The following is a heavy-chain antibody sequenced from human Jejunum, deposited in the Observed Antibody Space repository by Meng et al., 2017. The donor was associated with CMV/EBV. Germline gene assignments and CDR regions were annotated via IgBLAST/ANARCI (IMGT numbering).Heavy chain of an antibody. CDR2: VYYSGSA. D-gene: IGHD1-26*01. Sequence: SGDSIRSHYWSWIRQPPGKGLEWMGYVYYSGSATYSPSLKSRVTISVDMSKNQFSLNLNSVTAADTAMYYCARCPTGVLGASRDYWGQGTLVTVSS. CDR1: GDSIRSHY. CDR3: ARCPTGVLGASRDY. J-gene: IGHJ4*02. V-gene: IGHV4-59*08.